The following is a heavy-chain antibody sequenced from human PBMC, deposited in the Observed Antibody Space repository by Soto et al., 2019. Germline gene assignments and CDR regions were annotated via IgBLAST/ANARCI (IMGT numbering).Heavy chain of an antibody. J-gene: IGHJ4*02. V-gene: IGHV3-74*01. CDR2: INSDGSST. CDR1: GFTFSSYW. Sequence: PGGSLRLSCAASGFTFSSYWMHWVRQAPGKGLVWVSRINSDGSSTSYADSVKGRFTISRDNAKNTLYLQMNSLRAEDTAVYYCARDGGYSGYDFGVPSAGDPYYFDYWGQGTLVTVSS. D-gene: IGHD5-12*01. CDR3: ARDGGYSGYDFGVPSAGDPYYFDY.